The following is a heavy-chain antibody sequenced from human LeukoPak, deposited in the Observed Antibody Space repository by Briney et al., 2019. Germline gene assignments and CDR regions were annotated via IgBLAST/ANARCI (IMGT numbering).Heavy chain of an antibody. V-gene: IGHV4-4*02. CDR3: ASTYYDSSGYYFDY. CDR2: IYHSGST. D-gene: IGHD3-22*01. Sequence: SETLSLTCAVSGGSISSSNWWSWVRQPPGKGLEWIGEIYHSGSTNYNPSLKSRVTISVDKSKNQFSLKLSSVTAADTAVYYCASTYYDSSGYYFDYWGQGTLVTVSS. J-gene: IGHJ4*02. CDR1: GGSISSSNW.